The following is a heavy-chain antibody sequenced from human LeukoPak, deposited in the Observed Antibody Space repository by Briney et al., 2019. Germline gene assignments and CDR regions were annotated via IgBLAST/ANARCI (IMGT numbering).Heavy chain of an antibody. CDR3: ARETDGYNFDY. CDR1: GGTFSSYA. D-gene: IGHD5-24*01. V-gene: IGHV1-69*13. CDR2: IIPIFGTA. Sequence: ASVKVPCKASGGTFSSYAISWVRQAPGQGLEWMGGIIPIFGTANYAQKFQGRVTITADESTSTAYMELSSLRSEDTAVYYCARETDGYNFDYWGQGTLVTVSS. J-gene: IGHJ4*02.